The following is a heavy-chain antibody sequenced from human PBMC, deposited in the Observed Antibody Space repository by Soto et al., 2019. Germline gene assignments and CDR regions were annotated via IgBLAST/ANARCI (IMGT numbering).Heavy chain of an antibody. Sequence: GGSLRLSCAGSGFTFSSYSMNWVRQGPGKGLEWVSYSSTSSTTIYYADSVKGRFTISRDNAKNSLYLQMNSLRAEDTAVYYCARGSSGWYSPWYFDLWGRGTLVTVSS. CDR1: GFTFSSYS. CDR2: SSTSSTTI. V-gene: IGHV3-48*01. D-gene: IGHD6-19*01. CDR3: ARGSSGWYSPWYFDL. J-gene: IGHJ2*01.